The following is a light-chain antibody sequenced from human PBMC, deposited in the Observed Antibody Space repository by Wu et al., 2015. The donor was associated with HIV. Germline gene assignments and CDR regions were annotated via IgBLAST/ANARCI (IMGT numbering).Light chain of an antibody. CDR2: GTS. Sequence: IVLTQSPDTLSLSPGERAILSCRASQSVSSVYLAWYQQKPGQAPRLLVYGTSRRATGVPDRFSGSGSGTDFTLTISSLQPDDFATYYCQQYNSHAKTFGQGTKVEIK. CDR3: QQYNSHAKT. CDR1: QSVSSVY. J-gene: IGKJ1*01. V-gene: IGKV3-20*01.